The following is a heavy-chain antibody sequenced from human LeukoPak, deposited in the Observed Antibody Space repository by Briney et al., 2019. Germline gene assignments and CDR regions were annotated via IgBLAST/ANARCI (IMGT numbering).Heavy chain of an antibody. D-gene: IGHD6-6*01. CDR3: AKSLLWDSSSSGWFDY. CDR2: ISWNSGSI. CDR1: GFTFDDYA. J-gene: IGHJ4*02. Sequence: PGRSLRLSCAASGFTFDDYAMHWVRQAPGKGLEWVSGISWNSGSIGYADSVKGRFTISRDNAKNSLYLQMNSLRAEDTALYYCAKSLLWDSSSSGWFDYWGQGTLVTVSS. V-gene: IGHV3-9*01.